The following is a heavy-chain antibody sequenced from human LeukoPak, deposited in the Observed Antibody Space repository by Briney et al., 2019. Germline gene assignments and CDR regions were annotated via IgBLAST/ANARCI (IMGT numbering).Heavy chain of an antibody. V-gene: IGHV1-69*05. CDR3: ARVDDSDI. Sequence: GASVKVSCKASGGTFSSYAISWVRQAPGQGLEWMGRIIPIFGRANYAQKFQGRVTITTDESTSTAYMELSSLRSEDTAVYYCARVDDSDIWGQGTMVTVSS. CDR2: IIPIFGRA. CDR1: GGTFSSYA. D-gene: IGHD3-22*01. J-gene: IGHJ3*02.